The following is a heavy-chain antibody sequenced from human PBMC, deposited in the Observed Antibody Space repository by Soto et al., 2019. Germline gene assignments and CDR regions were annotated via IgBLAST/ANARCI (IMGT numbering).Heavy chain of an antibody. V-gene: IGHV4-31*11. CDR2: ISYSGST. CDR3: ARALPSYYYYGMDV. Sequence: SETLSLTCAVSGGSVSSGGYYWSWIRQHPGKGLEWIGYISYSGSTYYNPSLKSRPTISVDTSKNQFSLKLSSVTAADTAVYYCARALPSYYYYGMDVWGQGTTVTVSS. J-gene: IGHJ6*02. CDR1: GGSVSSGGYY.